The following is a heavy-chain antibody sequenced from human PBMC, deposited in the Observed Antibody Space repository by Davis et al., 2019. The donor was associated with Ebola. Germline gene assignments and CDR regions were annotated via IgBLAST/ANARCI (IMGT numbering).Heavy chain of an antibody. CDR3: ARGGYSSSSRIIY. D-gene: IGHD6-6*01. CDR2: IKQDGSEK. Sequence: PGGSLRLSCAASGFTFSSYWMSWVRQAPGKGLEWVANIKQDGSEKYYVDSVKGRFTISRDNAKNSLYLQMNSLRAEDTAVYYCARGGYSSSSRIIYWGQGTLVTVSS. J-gene: IGHJ4*02. CDR1: GFTFSSYW. V-gene: IGHV3-7*01.